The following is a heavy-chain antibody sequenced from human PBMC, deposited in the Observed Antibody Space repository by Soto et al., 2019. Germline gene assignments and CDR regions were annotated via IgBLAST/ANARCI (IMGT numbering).Heavy chain of an antibody. D-gene: IGHD2-15*01. V-gene: IGHV3-7*01. CDR1: GFTFSSYW. CDR3: ARDGVGDIVVVVAANPYYFDY. J-gene: IGHJ4*02. CDR2: IKQDGSEK. Sequence: GGSLRLSCAASGFTFSSYWMSWVRQAPGKGLEWVANIKQDGSEKYYVDSVKGRFTISRDNAKNSLYLQMNSLRAEDTAVYYCARDGVGDIVVVVAANPYYFDYWGQGTLVTVSS.